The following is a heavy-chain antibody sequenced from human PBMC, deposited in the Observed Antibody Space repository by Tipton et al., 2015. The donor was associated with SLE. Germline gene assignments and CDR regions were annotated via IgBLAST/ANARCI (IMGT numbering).Heavy chain of an antibody. CDR3: ARMRGGYNAHH. CDR1: CDSLISSH. Sequence: TLSLTCTVSCDSLISSHLTWIRQPAGKGLEWFGYISYSGSTNYNPSVRSRVSISLDTSKNQFSLKVKSVTTADTAVYYCARMRGGYNAHHWGQGTLVTVSS. J-gene: IGHJ5*02. CDR2: ISYSGST. V-gene: IGHV4-59*01. D-gene: IGHD5-24*01.